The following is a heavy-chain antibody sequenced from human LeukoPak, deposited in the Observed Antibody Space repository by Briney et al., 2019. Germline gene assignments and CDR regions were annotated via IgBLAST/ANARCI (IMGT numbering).Heavy chain of an antibody. CDR1: GDGVSSDSAA. V-gene: IGHV6-1*01. J-gene: IGHJ4*02. CDR3: AREGTYGRIDY. D-gene: IGHD2-21*01. Sequence: SQSLSLTCAISGDGVSSDSAAWNWLRQSPSRGLEWLGRTYYRSKWYNDYAVSVKSRITINPDTSKNQFSLQLNSVTPEDTAVYFCAREGTYGRIDYWGQGTLVTVSS. CDR2: TYYRSKWYN.